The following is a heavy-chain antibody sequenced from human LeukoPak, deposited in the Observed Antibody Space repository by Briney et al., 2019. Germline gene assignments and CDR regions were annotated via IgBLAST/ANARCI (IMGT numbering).Heavy chain of an antibody. D-gene: IGHD5-18*01. CDR2: ISSSGSTI. CDR3: ARDLYSYGPFDY. J-gene: IGHJ4*02. V-gene: IGHV3-48*03. Sequence: PGGSLRLSCAASGFTFNSYEMNWVRQAPGKGLEWVSYISSSGSTIYYADSVKGRFTISRDNAKNSLYLQMNSLRAEDTAVYYCARDLYSYGPFDYWGQGTLVTVSS. CDR1: GFTFNSYE.